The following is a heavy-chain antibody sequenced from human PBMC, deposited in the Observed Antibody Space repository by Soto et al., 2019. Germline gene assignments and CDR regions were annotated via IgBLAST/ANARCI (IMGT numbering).Heavy chain of an antibody. V-gene: IGHV3-21*01. CDR1: GFTFSSYS. CDR2: ISSSSSYI. D-gene: IGHD4-4*01. CDR3: ARRMTTVTTLGFGWWNWFDP. J-gene: IGHJ5*02. Sequence: GGSLRLSCAASGFTFSSYSMNWVRQAPGKGLEWVSSISSSSSYIYYADSVKGRFTISRDNAKNSLYLQMNSLRAEDTAVYYCARRMTTVTTLGFGWWNWFDPWGQGTLVTVSS.